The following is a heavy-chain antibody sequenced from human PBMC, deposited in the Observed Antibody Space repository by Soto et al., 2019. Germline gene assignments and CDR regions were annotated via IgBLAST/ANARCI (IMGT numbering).Heavy chain of an antibody. CDR1: GGSFSGYY. V-gene: IGHV4-34*01. J-gene: IGHJ6*02. CDR3: ARIRFTAARRAYYYYGMDV. CDR2: INHSGST. D-gene: IGHD6-6*01. Sequence: SETLSLTCAVYGGSFSGYYWSWIRQPPGKGLEWIGEINHSGSTNYNPSLKSRVTISVDTSKNQFSLKLSSVTAADTAVYYCARIRFTAARRAYYYYGMDVWGQGTTVTVSS.